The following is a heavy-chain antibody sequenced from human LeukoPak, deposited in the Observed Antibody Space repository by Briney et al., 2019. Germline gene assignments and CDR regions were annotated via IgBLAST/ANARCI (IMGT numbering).Heavy chain of an antibody. V-gene: IGHV4-4*02. D-gene: IGHD5-18*01. CDR3: AVVTSGYSYGYYYYGMDV. CDR2: IYHSGST. Sequence: SGTLSLTCAVSGGSISSSNWWSWVRQPPGKGLEWIGEIYHSGSTNYNPSLKSRVTISVDKSKNQFSLKLSSVTAADTAVYYCAVVTSGYSYGYYYYGMDVWGQGATVTVSS. J-gene: IGHJ6*02. CDR1: GGSISSSNW.